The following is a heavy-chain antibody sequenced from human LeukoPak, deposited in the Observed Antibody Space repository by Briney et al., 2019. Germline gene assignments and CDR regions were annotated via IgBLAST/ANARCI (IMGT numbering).Heavy chain of an antibody. Sequence: ASVKVSCKASGYTFTGYYMHWVRQAPGQGLEWMGWINPNSGGTNYAQKFQGRVTMTRDTSISTAYMELSRLRSDDTAVYYCARDLVPTMIVVVRGAFDIWGQGTMVTVSS. CDR1: GYTFTGYY. J-gene: IGHJ3*02. D-gene: IGHD3-22*01. V-gene: IGHV1-2*02. CDR3: ARDLVPTMIVVVRGAFDI. CDR2: INPNSGGT.